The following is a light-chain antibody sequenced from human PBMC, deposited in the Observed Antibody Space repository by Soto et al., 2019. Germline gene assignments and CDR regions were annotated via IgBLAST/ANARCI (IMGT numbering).Light chain of an antibody. CDR2: GTS. J-gene: IGKJ1*01. V-gene: IGKV1-5*01. Sequence: DIQMTQSPSTLSASVGDRVTITCRASQSIDYFLAWYRQKPGKAPKLLMYGTSSLQSGVPSRFSGSGSGTEFTLTISSLQPDDFATYYCQQYNSYSPTFGQGTKVDIK. CDR3: QQYNSYSPT. CDR1: QSIDYF.